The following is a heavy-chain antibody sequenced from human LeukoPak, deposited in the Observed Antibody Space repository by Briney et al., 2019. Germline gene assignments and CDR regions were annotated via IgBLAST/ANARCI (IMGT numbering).Heavy chain of an antibody. Sequence: GASVKVSCKASGYTFTSYDINWVRQATGQGLEWMGWMNPNSGNTGYAQKFQGRVTMTRNTSISTAYMELSSLRSEDTAVYYCARGSTYYGGDCYPADYWGQGTLVTVSS. V-gene: IGHV1-8*01. CDR1: GYTFTSYD. J-gene: IGHJ4*02. CDR3: ARGSTYYGGDCYPADY. D-gene: IGHD2-21*01. CDR2: MNPNSGNT.